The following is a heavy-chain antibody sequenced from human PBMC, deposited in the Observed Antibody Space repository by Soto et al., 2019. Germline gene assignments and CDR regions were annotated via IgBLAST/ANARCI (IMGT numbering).Heavy chain of an antibody. Sequence: PSETLSLTCIVSGVTISYGVYSWIWIRQSPGKGLEWLGYISHVETTYYNPSLRSRVTMSADVSKNQFSLRLTSVTAADTALYYCARGMTPPGAPAWYYFDSWGQGTLVTVSS. CDR1: GVTISYGVYS. J-gene: IGHJ4*02. D-gene: IGHD2-8*02. CDR3: ARGMTPPGAPAWYYFDS. V-gene: IGHV4-30-2*06. CDR2: ISHVETT.